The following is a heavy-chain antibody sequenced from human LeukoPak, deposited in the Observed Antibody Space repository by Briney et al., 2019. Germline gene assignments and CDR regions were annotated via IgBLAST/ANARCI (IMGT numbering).Heavy chain of an antibody. CDR3: ARDFRYLPDY. J-gene: IGHJ4*02. V-gene: IGHV3-7*01. Sequence: TGGSLRLSCAASGFTFSISWMHWVRQAPGKGLEWVANIKQDGSEKYYVDSVKGRFTISRDNAKNSLYLQMNSLRAEDTAVYYCARDFRYLPDYWGQGTLVTVSS. CDR1: GFTFSISW. D-gene: IGHD1-1*01. CDR2: IKQDGSEK.